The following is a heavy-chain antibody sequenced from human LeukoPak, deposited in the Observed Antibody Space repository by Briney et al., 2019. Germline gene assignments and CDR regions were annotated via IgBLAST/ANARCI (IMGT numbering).Heavy chain of an antibody. D-gene: IGHD3-10*01. V-gene: IGHV1-24*01. CDR2: FDPEDGET. Sequence: ASVKVSCKVSAYTLTELSMHWVRQAPGKGLEWMGGFDPEDGETIYAQKFQGRVTMTEDTSTDTAYMELSSLRSEDTAVYYCATEGYRLAVRGVIITRAFDYWGQGTLVTVSS. J-gene: IGHJ4*02. CDR3: ATEGYRLAVRGVIITRAFDY. CDR1: AYTLTELS.